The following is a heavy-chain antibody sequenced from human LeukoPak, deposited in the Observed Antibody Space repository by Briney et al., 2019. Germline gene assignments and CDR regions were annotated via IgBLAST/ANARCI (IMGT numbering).Heavy chain of an antibody. CDR2: INHSRST. V-gene: IGHV4-34*01. CDR3: ARRLVGLTFDY. J-gene: IGHJ4*02. Sequence: PSETLSLTCTVYGGSFSGFYWSWICQPPGKGLEWIGEINHSRSTNYNPSLKSRVTISVDTSKNQFSLKLSSVTAADTAVYYCARRLVGLTFDYWGQGTLVTVSS. D-gene: IGHD2-15*01. CDR1: GGSFSGFY.